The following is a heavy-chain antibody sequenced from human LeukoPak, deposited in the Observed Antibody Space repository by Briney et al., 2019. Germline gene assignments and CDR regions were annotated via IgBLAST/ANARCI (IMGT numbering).Heavy chain of an antibody. CDR3: ARDEAGTGYFDY. Sequence: SVKVSCKASGGTFSSYAISWVRQAPGQGLEWMGGIIPIFGTANYAQKFQGRVTITADESTSTAYMELSSLRSEDTAVYYCARDEAGTGYFDYWGQGTLVTVSS. V-gene: IGHV1-69*13. CDR1: GGTFSSYA. J-gene: IGHJ4*02. CDR2: IIPIFGTA. D-gene: IGHD6-19*01.